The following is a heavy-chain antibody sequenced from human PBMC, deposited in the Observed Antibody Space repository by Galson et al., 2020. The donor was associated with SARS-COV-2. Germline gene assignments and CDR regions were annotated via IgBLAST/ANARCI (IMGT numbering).Heavy chain of an antibody. J-gene: IGHJ6*02. V-gene: IGHV1-8*01. Sequence: ASVKVSCKASGYTFTSYDINWVRQATGQGLEWMGWMNPNSGNTGYAQKFQGRVTMTRNTSISTAYMELSSLRSEDTAVYYCARGPYSSSWSPNYYGMDVWGQGTTGTVSS. CDR2: MNPNSGNT. CDR1: GYTFTSYD. D-gene: IGHD6-13*01. CDR3: ARGPYSSSWSPNYYGMDV.